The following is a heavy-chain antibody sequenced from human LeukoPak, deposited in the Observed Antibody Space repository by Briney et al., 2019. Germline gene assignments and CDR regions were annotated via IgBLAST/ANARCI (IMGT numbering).Heavy chain of an antibody. Sequence: PSETLSLTCAVYGGSFSGYYWSWIRQPPGKGLEWIGEINHSGSTNYNPSLKSRVTISVDTSKNQFSLKLSSVTAADTAVYYCARGLKRDYGSGSFLDYWGQGTLVTVSS. CDR2: INHSGST. V-gene: IGHV4-34*01. CDR1: GGSFSGYY. CDR3: ARGLKRDYGSGSFLDY. J-gene: IGHJ4*02. D-gene: IGHD3-10*01.